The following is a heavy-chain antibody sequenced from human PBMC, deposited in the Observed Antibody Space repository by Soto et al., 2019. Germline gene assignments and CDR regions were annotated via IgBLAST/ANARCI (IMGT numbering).Heavy chain of an antibody. V-gene: IGHV3-23*01. CDR3: ARDRHGSDWYTYYFYTLAV. J-gene: IGHJ6*02. Sequence: VHLSESGGGLVQPGESLRISCAASGFIFSDYTMTWVRQAPGRGLEWVSGISGSGESIYYADSVEGRFTISRDNSKNTLYLQMNSLRGEDTAVYYCARDRHGSDWYTYYFYTLAVWGQGTTVTVSS. CDR2: ISGSGESI. D-gene: IGHD6-13*01. CDR1: GFIFSDYT.